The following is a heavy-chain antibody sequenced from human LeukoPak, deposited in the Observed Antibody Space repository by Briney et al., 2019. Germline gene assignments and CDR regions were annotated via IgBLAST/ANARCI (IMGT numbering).Heavy chain of an antibody. CDR2: INPSGGST. Sequence: ASVKGLCKASGHTFPRYYKHWVRQAPGQRLEWMGIINPSGGSTSYAQKFQGRVTMTEDTSTDTAYMELSSLRSEDTAVYYCATIHGDYGRAFDIWGQGTMVTVSS. J-gene: IGHJ3*02. CDR1: GHTFPRYY. CDR3: ATIHGDYGRAFDI. V-gene: IGHV1-46*01. D-gene: IGHD4-17*01.